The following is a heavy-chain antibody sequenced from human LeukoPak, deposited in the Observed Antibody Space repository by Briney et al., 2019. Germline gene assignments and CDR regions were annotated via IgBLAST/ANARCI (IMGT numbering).Heavy chain of an antibody. J-gene: IGHJ3*02. V-gene: IGHV1-2*06. CDR1: GYTSTGYY. CDR3: ARVTGGELPDRDDAFDI. CDR2: INPNSGGA. D-gene: IGHD1-26*01. Sequence: ASVKVSCKASGYTSTGYYMHWVRQAPGQGLEWMGRINPNSGGANYAQKCQGRVTMTRDTSISTAYMALSRLRSDDTAVYYCARVTGGELPDRDDAFDIWGQGTMVTVSS.